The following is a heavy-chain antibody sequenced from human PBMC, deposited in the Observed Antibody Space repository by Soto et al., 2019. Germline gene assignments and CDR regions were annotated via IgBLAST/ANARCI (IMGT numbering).Heavy chain of an antibody. CDR1: GVPFSSYA. CDR3: ARRSSGWYFDY. J-gene: IGHJ4*02. V-gene: IGHV3-23*01. CDR2: ISGSGGST. Sequence: GGSLRLSCASSGVPFSSYAMSWVRQAPGKGLEWVSAISGSGGSTYYADSVKGRFTISRDNSKNTLYLQMNSLRAEDTAVYYCARRSSGWYFDYWGQGTLVTVSS. D-gene: IGHD6-19*01.